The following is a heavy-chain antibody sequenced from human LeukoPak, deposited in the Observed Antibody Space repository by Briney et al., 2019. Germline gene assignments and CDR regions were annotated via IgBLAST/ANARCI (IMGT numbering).Heavy chain of an antibody. CDR2: ISGSGGST. V-gene: IGHV3-23*01. J-gene: IGHJ4*02. D-gene: IGHD6-19*01. CDR3: AKVYSSGWYVDY. Sequence: GGSLRLSYAASGFTFSSYAMSWVRQAPGKGLEWVSAISGSGGSTYYADSVKGRFTISRDNSKNTLYLQMNSLRAEDTAVYYCAKVYSSGWYVDYWGQGTLVTVSS. CDR1: GFTFSSYA.